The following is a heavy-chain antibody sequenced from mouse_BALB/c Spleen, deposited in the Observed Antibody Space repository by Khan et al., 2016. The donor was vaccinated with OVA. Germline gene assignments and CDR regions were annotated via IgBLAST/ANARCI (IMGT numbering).Heavy chain of an antibody. CDR2: IWSGGIT. CDR1: GFSLTNYG. J-gene: IGHJ2*01. V-gene: IGHV2-2*02. Sequence: QVQLKESGPGLVQPSQSLSITCTVSGFSLTNYGVHWVRQSPGKGLEWLGVIWSGGITDYNETFISRLSISKDISKSQVFFKMNSLQAKDTAVYYCAKNRNGYFDYWGQGTTLTVSS. CDR3: AKNRNGYFDY. D-gene: IGHD1-1*02.